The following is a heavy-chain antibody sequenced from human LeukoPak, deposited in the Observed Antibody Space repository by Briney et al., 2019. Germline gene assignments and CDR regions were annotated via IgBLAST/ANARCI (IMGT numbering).Heavy chain of an antibody. Sequence: PGGSLRLSCAASGFTFSSYAMTWVRQAPGKGLEWVSTISGSGGSTFYADSVKGRFTISRDNSKNTLYLHMNSLSAEDTAIYYCAKDSFSTRWGQGTLATVSS. D-gene: IGHD2-2*01. CDR1: GFTFSSYA. CDR2: ISGSGGST. V-gene: IGHV3-23*01. J-gene: IGHJ4*02. CDR3: AKDSFSTR.